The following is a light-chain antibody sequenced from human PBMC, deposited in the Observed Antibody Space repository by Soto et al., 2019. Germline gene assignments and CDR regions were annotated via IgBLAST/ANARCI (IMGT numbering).Light chain of an antibody. CDR2: EGS. CDR1: SSDVGSYNF. CDR3: SSYAGSSTSV. J-gene: IGLJ1*01. Sequence: QSALTQPASVSGSPGQSITISCTGTSSDVGSYNFVSWFQQHPGKAPKLMIYEGSERPSGVSNRFSGSTSGNTASLTISGLQAEDEADYYCSSYAGSSTSVFGTGTKATVL. V-gene: IGLV2-23*01.